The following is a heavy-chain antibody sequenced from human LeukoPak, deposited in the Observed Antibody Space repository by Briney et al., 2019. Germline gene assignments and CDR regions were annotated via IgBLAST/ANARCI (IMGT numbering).Heavy chain of an antibody. J-gene: IGHJ4*02. CDR1: GFTFDDYA. V-gene: IGHV3-9*01. CDR2: ISWNSGSI. D-gene: IGHD3-10*01. Sequence: GGSLRLSCAASGFTFDDYAMHWVRQAPGKGLEWVSGISWNSGSIGYADSVKGRFTISRDNAKNSLYLQMNSLRAEDTAVYYCARVLKRGDYWGQGTLVTVSS. CDR3: ARVLKRGDY.